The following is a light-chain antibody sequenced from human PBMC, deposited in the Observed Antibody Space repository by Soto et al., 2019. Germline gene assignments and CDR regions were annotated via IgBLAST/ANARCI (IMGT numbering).Light chain of an antibody. Sequence: QSALTQPASVSGSPGQSITISCTGTSRDVGGYNYVSWYQQHPGKAPKFMIYDVSNRPSGVSNRFSGSKSGNTASLTISGLQAEYEADYYCCSYATCNTRPIVFGTGTKVT. CDR2: DVS. V-gene: IGLV2-14*01. CDR1: SRDVGGYNY. J-gene: IGLJ1*01. CDR3: CSYATCNTRPIV.